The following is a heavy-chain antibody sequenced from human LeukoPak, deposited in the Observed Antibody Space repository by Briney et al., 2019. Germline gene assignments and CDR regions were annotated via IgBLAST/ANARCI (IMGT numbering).Heavy chain of an antibody. D-gene: IGHD2-2*01. V-gene: IGHV4-34*01. Sequence: SETLSLTCAVYGGSFSGYYWSWIRQPPGKGLEWIGEINHSGSTNYNPSLKSRVTISVDTSKNQFSLKLSPVTAADTAVYYCARGPAPLGVVVPAAFYLHYWGQGTLVTVSS. CDR3: ARGPAPLGVVVPAAFYLHY. CDR2: INHSGST. J-gene: IGHJ4*02. CDR1: GGSFSGYY.